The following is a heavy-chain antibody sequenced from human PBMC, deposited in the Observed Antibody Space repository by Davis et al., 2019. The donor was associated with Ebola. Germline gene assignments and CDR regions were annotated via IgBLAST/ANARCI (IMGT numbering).Heavy chain of an antibody. D-gene: IGHD6-19*01. V-gene: IGHV1-18*01. CDR1: GYTFTSYG. J-gene: IGHJ4*02. Sequence: AASVKVSCKASGYTFTSYGISWVRQAPGQRLEWMGWINAGNGNTNYAQKLQGRVTMTTDTSTSTAYMELRSLRSDDTAVYYCARDPVAGPFDYWGQGTLVTVSS. CDR2: INAGNGNT. CDR3: ARDPVAGPFDY.